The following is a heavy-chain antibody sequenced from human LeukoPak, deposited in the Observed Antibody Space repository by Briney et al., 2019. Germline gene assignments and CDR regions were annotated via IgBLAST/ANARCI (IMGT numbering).Heavy chain of an antibody. CDR2: INPNSGGT. V-gene: IGHV1-2*02. CDR3: ARGFDSSGYYADYMGV. CDR1: GYTFTGYY. Sequence: GAAVKVSCKASGYTFTGYYMHWVRQAPVQGLEWMGWINPNSGGTNYAQKLQGRVTMTTDTSTSTAYMELSSLRSEDTAVYYCARGFDSSGYYADYMGVWGKGTTVTVSS. J-gene: IGHJ6*03. D-gene: IGHD3-22*01.